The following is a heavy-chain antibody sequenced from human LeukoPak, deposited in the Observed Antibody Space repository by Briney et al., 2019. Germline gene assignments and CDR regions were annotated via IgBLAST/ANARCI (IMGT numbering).Heavy chain of an antibody. CDR1: GFTFSNYY. V-gene: IGHV3-11*01. CDR2: ISGSGNDI. Sequence: GGSLRLSCAASGFTFSNYYMSWIRQTPGKGQEWLSYISGSGNDIHYADSVKGRFTISRDNAKSSLYLQMNSLRAEDTAMYYCARDIRAVGITLYFDYWGQGILVTVTS. D-gene: IGHD3-22*01. CDR3: ARDIRAVGITLYFDY. J-gene: IGHJ4*02.